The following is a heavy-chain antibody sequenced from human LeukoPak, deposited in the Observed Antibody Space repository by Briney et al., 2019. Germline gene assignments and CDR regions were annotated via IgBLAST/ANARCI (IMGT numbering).Heavy chain of an antibody. CDR2: ISGRAGSA. CDR1: GFTFSSFA. J-gene: IGHJ4*02. CDR3: AKAPNFASGNYYAFDC. D-gene: IGHD3-10*01. V-gene: IGHV3-23*01. Sequence: GGSLRLSCAASGFTFSSFAMHWVRQAPGKGLEWVSGISGRAGSAYYADSVKGRFTISRGNSKNTLFLQMNTLRAEDTAVYFCAKAPNFASGNYYAFDCWGQGTLVTVSS.